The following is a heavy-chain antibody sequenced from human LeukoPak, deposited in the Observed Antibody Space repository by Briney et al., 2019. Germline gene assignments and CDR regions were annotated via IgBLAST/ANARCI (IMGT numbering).Heavy chain of an antibody. J-gene: IGHJ4*02. CDR2: ISADSATT. V-gene: IGHV3-23*01. CDR3: ARDSNWNNGGFDY. D-gene: IGHD1/OR15-1a*01. Sequence: GGSLRLSCAASGFNFGSYSMTWVRQASGKGLEWVSVISADSATTFYADSVKGRFTISRDNAKNTVFLQMSSLRAEDTALYYCARDSNWNNGGFDYWGQGTLVTVSA. CDR1: GFNFGSYS.